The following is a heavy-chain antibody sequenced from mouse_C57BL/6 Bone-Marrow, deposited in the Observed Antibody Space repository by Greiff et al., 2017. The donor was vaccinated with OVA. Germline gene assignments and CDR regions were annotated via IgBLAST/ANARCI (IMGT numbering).Heavy chain of an antibody. Sequence: EVQRVESGGDLVKPGGSLKLSCAASGFTFSSYGMSWVRQTPDTRLEWVASLSSGGGYTYYPDSVTGRFPISRDNAKNTLYLQMSSLKSEDTAMYYCARHKSAYFDVWGKGTTVTVSS. D-gene: IGHD6-1*01. CDR1: GFTFSSYG. V-gene: IGHV5-6*01. J-gene: IGHJ1*03. CDR2: LSSGGGYT. CDR3: ARHKSAYFDV.